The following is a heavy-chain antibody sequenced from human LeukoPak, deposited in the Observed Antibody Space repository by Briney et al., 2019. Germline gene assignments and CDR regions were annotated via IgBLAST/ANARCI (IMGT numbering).Heavy chain of an antibody. Sequence: GGSLRLSCAASGFTFSSYGMHWVRQAPGKGLEWVAFIRYDGSNKYYADSVKGRFTISRDNSKNTLYLQMNSLRAEDTAVYYCAKDAYYYGSGSYYPNDYWGQGTLVTVSS. CDR3: AKDAYYYGSGSYYPNDY. CDR2: IRYDGSNK. V-gene: IGHV3-30*02. D-gene: IGHD3-10*01. CDR1: GFTFSSYG. J-gene: IGHJ4*02.